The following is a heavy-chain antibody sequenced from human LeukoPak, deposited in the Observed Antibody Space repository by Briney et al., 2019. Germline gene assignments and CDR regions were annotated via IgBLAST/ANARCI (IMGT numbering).Heavy chain of an antibody. CDR1: GFTFSNYA. J-gene: IGHJ4*02. D-gene: IGHD3-22*01. V-gene: IGHV3-23*01. CDR3: AKDESSGYYFFDY. Sequence: GGSLRLSCAASGFTFSNYAMSWVRQAPGKGLEWVSVISGNGRSTYYADSVKGRFTISRDNSKNTLYLQMNSLRAEDTAVYYCAKDESSGYYFFDYWGQGTLVTVSS. CDR2: ISGNGRST.